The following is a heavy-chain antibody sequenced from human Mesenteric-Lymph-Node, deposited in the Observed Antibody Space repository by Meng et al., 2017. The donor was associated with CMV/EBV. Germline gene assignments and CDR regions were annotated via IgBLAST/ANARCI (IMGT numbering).Heavy chain of an antibody. J-gene: IGHJ4*01. D-gene: IGHD1-26*01. Sequence: CTVSGASVSSDTYYWSWIRQPPGKGLEWVSYIYYSGSTNYNPSLKSRVTISVDTSKNQFSLKLSSVTATDTAVYYCLRVTITGEFDYWGHGTLVTVSS. V-gene: IGHV4-61*01. CDR2: IYYSGST. CDR1: GASVSSDTYY. CDR3: LRVTITGEFDY.